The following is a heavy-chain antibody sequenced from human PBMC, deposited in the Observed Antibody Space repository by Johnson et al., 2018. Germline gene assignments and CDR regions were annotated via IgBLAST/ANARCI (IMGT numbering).Heavy chain of an antibody. CDR3: ARDKWEVRARKYYYYGLDV. Sequence: QVQLVQSGGGLIQPGGSLGLSCAVSRFSVSSNYINWARQAPGKGLESVAVISYDGSNKYYADSGTGRFTIVRDNAMKSLVLQMNSLRAEDTAVYLCARDKWEVRARKYYYYGLDVWGQGTTVTVSS. V-gene: IGHV3-30*03. CDR1: RFSVSSNY. J-gene: IGHJ6*02. CDR2: ISYDGSNK. D-gene: IGHD1-26*01.